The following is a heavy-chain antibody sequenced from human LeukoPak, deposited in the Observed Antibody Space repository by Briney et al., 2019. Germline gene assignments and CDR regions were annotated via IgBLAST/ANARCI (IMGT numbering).Heavy chain of an antibody. CDR3: ARDGIKGSPTFGWNYSYSYYYYYMDV. CDR1: GGAISSYY. D-gene: IGHD1-7*01. J-gene: IGHJ6*03. V-gene: IGHV4-4*07. CDR2: IYSSGST. Sequence: PSEALSLTCPVPGGAISSYYWSWIRQPAGKGLEWIGRIYSSGSTNYNPSLKSRVTMSVDTSKNQFSLKLSSVTAADTAVYYCARDGIKGSPTFGWNYSYSYYYYYMDVWGKGTTVTVSS.